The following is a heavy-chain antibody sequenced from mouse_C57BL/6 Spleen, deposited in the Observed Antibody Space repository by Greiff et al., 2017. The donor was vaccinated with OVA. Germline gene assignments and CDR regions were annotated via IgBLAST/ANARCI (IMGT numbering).Heavy chain of an antibody. CDR1: GYTFTSYD. Sequence: VQLQQSGPELVKPGASVKLSCKASGYTFTSYDINWVKQRPGQGLEWIGSIYPRDGSTKYNEKFKGKATLTVDTSSSTAYMELHSLTSEDSAVYFCAKLGREYFDYWGQGTTLTVSS. D-gene: IGHD4-1*01. V-gene: IGHV1-85*01. CDR2: IYPRDGST. J-gene: IGHJ2*01. CDR3: AKLGREYFDY.